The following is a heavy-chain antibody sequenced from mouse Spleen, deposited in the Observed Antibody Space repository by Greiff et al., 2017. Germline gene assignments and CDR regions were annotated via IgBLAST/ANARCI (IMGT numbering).Heavy chain of an antibody. V-gene: IGHV1-82*01. CDR1: GYAFSSSW. CDR2: IYPGDGDT. CDR3: ARQTTVFFDY. D-gene: IGHD1-1*01. J-gene: IGHJ2*01. Sequence: VQLQQSGPELVKPGASVKISCKASGYAFSSSWMNWVKQRPGQGLEWIGRIYPGDGDTNYNGKFKGKATLTADKSSSTAYMQLSSLTSVDSAVYFCARQTTVFFDYWGQGTTLTVSS.